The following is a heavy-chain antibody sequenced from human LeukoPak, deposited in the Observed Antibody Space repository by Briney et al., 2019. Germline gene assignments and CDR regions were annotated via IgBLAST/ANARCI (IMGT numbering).Heavy chain of an antibody. J-gene: IGHJ4*02. CDR3: ARDLGSTWSGNY. CDR2: IYHSGSA. Sequence: PSETLSLTCTVSGYSISSGYYWGWIRQPPGKGLEWIGSIYHSGSAYYSPSLKSRAIISVDTSKNQFSLKLTSVTAADTAVYYCARDLGSTWSGNYWGQGTLVTVSS. D-gene: IGHD6-13*01. CDR1: GYSISSGYY. V-gene: IGHV4-38-2*02.